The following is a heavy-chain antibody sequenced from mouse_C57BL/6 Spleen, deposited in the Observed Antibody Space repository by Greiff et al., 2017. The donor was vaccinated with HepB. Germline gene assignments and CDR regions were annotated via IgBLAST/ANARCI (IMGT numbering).Heavy chain of an antibody. Sequence: SVAELVRPGASVKLSCTASGFNIKNTYMHWVKQRPEQGLEWIGRIDPANGNTKYAPKFQGKATITADTSSNTAYLQLSSLTSEDTAIYYCATSDSSGYEGFAYWGQGTLVTVSA. J-gene: IGHJ3*01. V-gene: IGHV14-3*01. CDR2: IDPANGNT. D-gene: IGHD3-2*02. CDR3: ATSDSSGYEGFAY. CDR1: GFNIKNTY.